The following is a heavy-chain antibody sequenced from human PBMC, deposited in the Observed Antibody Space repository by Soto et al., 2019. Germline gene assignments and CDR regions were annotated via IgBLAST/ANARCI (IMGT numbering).Heavy chain of an antibody. CDR1: GFTFGSYW. D-gene: IGHD3-3*01. CDR3: ARDKPPYDFWSGYNLITFDI. J-gene: IGHJ3*02. V-gene: IGHV3-74*01. Sequence: GGSLRLSCAASGFTFGSYWMHWVRQAPGKGLVWVSRINSDGSSTSYADSVKGRFTISRDNAKNTLYLQMNSLRAEDTAVYYCARDKPPYDFWSGYNLITFDIWGQGTMVTVSS. CDR2: INSDGSST.